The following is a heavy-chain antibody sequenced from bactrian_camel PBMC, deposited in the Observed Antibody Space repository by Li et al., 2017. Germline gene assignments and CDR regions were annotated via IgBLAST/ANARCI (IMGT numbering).Heavy chain of an antibody. Sequence: HVQLVESGGASVQAGGSLRLSCAASAATYSNCMAWSRQTPGKEREGVAAIYTLLGTTAYATSVKGRFTISQDKAKNTLYLQMDSLKPDDTAMYYCAAGFVYGDVWFREDDYNHWGQGTQVTVS. V-gene: IGHV3S1*01. CDR2: IYTLLGTT. CDR1: AATYSNC. CDR3: AAGFVYGDVWFREDDYNH. J-gene: IGHJ4*01. D-gene: IGHD6*01.